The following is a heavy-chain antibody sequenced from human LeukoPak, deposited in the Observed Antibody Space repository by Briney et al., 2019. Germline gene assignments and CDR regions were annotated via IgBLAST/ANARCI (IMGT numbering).Heavy chain of an antibody. J-gene: IGHJ4*02. V-gene: IGHV3-9*01. Sequence: GGSLRLSCAASGFTFSSYSMNWVRQAPGKGLEWVSGISWNSGSIGYADSVKGRFTISRDNAKNSLYLQMNSLRAEDTALYYCAKDNSVYDFWSGYSYYFDYWGQGILVTVSS. CDR3: AKDNSVYDFWSGYSYYFDY. D-gene: IGHD3-3*01. CDR1: GFTFSSYS. CDR2: ISWNSGSI.